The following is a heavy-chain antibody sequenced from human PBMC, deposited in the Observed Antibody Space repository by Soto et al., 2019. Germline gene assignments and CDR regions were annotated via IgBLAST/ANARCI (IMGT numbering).Heavy chain of an antibody. CDR2: IYYSGST. CDR1: GGSISSYY. Sequence: SETLSLTCTVSGGSISSYYWSWIRQPPGKGLEWIGYIYYSGSTNYNPSLKSRVTISVDTSKNQFSLKLSSVTAADTAVYYCARWLTEIDMAFDFWSQGTMVT. D-gene: IGHD1-20*01. CDR3: ARWLTEIDMAFDF. J-gene: IGHJ3*01. V-gene: IGHV4-59*08.